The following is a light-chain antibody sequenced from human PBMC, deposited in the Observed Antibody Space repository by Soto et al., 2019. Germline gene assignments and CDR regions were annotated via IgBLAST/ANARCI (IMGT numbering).Light chain of an antibody. J-gene: IGLJ2*01. CDR2: RNN. V-gene: IGLV1-47*01. CDR1: SSNIGSNY. CDR3: AAWDDSLSGVV. Sequence: QSVLTQPPSASGTPGQRVTISCSGSSSNIGSNYVYWYQQLPGTAPKLLIYRNNYRPSGVPDRFSGSKSGTSASLAISGLRSEDEADYFCAAWDDSLSGVVFGGGTQLTVL.